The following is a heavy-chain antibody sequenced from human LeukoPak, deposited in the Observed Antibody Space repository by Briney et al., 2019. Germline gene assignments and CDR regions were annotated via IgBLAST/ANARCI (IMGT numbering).Heavy chain of an antibody. J-gene: IGHJ4*02. CDR3: AKRLIGNSGLYNFDY. CDR2: ITGTTGGT. V-gene: IGHV3-23*01. D-gene: IGHD4-23*01. Sequence: PGGSLRLSCAASGFTFSKYAMTWVRQAPGKGLEVVSSITGTTGGTYYADSVKGRFTISRDNSKNTLYLQMNSLRAEDTAIYHCAKRLIGNSGLYNFDYWGQGALVTVSS. CDR1: GFTFSKYA.